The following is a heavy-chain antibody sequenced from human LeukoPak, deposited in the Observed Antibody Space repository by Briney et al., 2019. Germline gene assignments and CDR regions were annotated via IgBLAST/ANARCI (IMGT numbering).Heavy chain of an antibody. J-gene: IGHJ4*02. V-gene: IGHV4-34*01. CDR3: ASITYYDFWSGYYTFGY. D-gene: IGHD3-3*01. CDR2: INHSGST. CDR1: GGSFSGYY. Sequence: PSETLSLTCAVYGGSFSGYYWSWIRQPPGKGLEWIGEINHSGSTNYNPSLKSRVTISVDTSKNQFSLKLSSVTVADTAVYYCASITYYDFWSGYYTFGYWGQGTLVTVSS.